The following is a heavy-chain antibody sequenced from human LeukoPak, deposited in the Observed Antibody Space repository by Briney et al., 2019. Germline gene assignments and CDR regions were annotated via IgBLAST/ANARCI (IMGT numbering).Heavy chain of an antibody. J-gene: IGHJ5*02. CDR3: AKGGALDP. CDR1: GASISSGGNY. CDR2: VFQTGST. V-gene: IGHV4-30-2*01. Sequence: SETLSLTCIVSGASISSGGNYWNWIRQPPGKGLEWIGYVFQTGSTHYSPSLKSRVNISLDRAKNHFSLKLSSVTAADTAVYYCAKGGALDPWGPGTLVTVSS.